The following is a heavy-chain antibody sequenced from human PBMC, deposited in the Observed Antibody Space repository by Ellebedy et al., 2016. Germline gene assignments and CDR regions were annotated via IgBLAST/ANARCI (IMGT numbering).Heavy chain of an antibody. J-gene: IGHJ3*02. Sequence: GESLKISCKASGYSFSSYGISWVRQAPGQGLEWIGWISVDIGNTNYAQKLQGRVTMTTDTSTSTAYMELRSLRSDDTAVYYCERDFVTTVVTHRAPDAFDIWGQGTMVTVSS. CDR1: GYSFSSYG. V-gene: IGHV1-18*01. CDR2: ISVDIGNT. D-gene: IGHD4-23*01. CDR3: ERDFVTTVVTHRAPDAFDI.